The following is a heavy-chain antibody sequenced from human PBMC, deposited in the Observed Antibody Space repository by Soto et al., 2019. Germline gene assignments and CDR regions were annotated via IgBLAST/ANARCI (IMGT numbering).Heavy chain of an antibody. CDR1: GGSISSGDYY. V-gene: IGHV4-30-4*01. J-gene: IGHJ4*02. Sequence: PSETLSLTCTVSGGSISSGDYYWSWIRQPPGKGLEWIGYIYYSGSTYYNPSLKSRVTISVDTSKNQFSLKLSSVTAADTALYYCASSITMVRGVDFKRDYWGQGTLVTVSS. CDR3: ASSITMVRGVDFKRDY. D-gene: IGHD3-10*01. CDR2: IYYSGST.